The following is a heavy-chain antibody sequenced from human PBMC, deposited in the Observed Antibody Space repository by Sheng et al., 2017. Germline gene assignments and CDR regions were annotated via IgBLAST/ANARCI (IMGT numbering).Heavy chain of an antibody. CDR1: GFTFKNYA. D-gene: IGHD3-10*01. CDR2: ISGSGGST. V-gene: IGHV3-23*01. Sequence: EVQLLESGGGLVQPGGSLRLSCAASGFTFKNYAMNWVRQAPGKGLEWVSSISGSGGSTFYADSVKGRFSISRDNSKNTLSLQMSSLRAEDTAVYFCAKVRATDYYFYYAMDVWGQGTTVTVSS. J-gene: IGHJ6*02. CDR3: AKVRATDYYFYYAMDV.